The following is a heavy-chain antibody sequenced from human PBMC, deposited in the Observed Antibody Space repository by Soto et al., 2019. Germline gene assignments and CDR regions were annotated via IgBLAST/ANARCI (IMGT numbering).Heavy chain of an antibody. D-gene: IGHD2-2*03. CDR1: GGTFSSYT. CDR2: ISAYNGNT. Sequence: ASVKVSCKASGGTFSSYTISWVRQAPGQGLEWMGWISAYNGNTNYAQKLQGRVAMTTDTSTSTAYMELRSLRSDDTAVYYCARDESVWITKKHWFDPWGQGTLVTVSS. J-gene: IGHJ5*02. V-gene: IGHV1-18*01. CDR3: ARDESVWITKKHWFDP.